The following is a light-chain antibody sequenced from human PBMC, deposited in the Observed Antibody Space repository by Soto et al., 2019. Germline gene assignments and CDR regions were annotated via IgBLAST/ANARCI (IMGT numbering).Light chain of an antibody. CDR2: DVS. V-gene: IGLV2-14*01. CDR3: GSHTSSSTYV. CDR1: SSDVGGYNF. J-gene: IGLJ1*01. Sequence: QSALTQPASVSGSPGQSIAISCTGTSSDVGGYNFVSWYQQHPHKAPKLLISDVSNRPSGVSNRFSGSKSGNTASLTISGLQAEDEADYYSGSHTSSSTYVFGTGTKLTVL.